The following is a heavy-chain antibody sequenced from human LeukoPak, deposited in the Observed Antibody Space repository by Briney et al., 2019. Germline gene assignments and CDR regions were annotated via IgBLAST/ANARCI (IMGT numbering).Heavy chain of an antibody. CDR2: FDPEDGET. CDR1: GYTLTEIS. V-gene: IGHV1-24*01. Sequence: GASVKVSCNVSGYTLTEISIHWERQAPGKGLEWKGGFDPEDGETIYAQKFQGRVTMTEDTSTDTAYMELSSLRSEETAVYYCVTLGWFGEAYGMDVWGQGTTVSVSS. CDR3: VTLGWFGEAYGMDV. D-gene: IGHD3-10*01. J-gene: IGHJ6*02.